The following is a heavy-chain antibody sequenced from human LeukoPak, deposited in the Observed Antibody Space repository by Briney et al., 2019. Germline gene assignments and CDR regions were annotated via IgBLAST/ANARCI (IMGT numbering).Heavy chain of an antibody. CDR2: IYYSGST. Sequence: SETLSLTCTVSGGSISSSSYYWGWIRQPPGKGLEWIGSIYYSGSTYYNPSLKSRVTISVDTSKNQFSLKLSSVTAADTAVYYCARVGSSGYYDYWGQGILVTVSS. CDR3: ARVGSSGYYDY. CDR1: GGSISSSSYY. J-gene: IGHJ4*02. D-gene: IGHD3-22*01. V-gene: IGHV4-39*07.